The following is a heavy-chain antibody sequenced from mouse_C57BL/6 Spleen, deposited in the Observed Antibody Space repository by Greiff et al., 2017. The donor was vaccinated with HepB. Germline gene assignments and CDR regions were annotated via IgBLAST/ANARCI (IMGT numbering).Heavy chain of an antibody. D-gene: IGHD2-1*01. Sequence: VQLQQPGAELVMPGASVKLSCKASGYTFTSYWMHWVKQRPGQGLEWIGEIDPSDSNTNYNQKFKGKSTFTVDKSSSTAYMQLSSLTSEDSAVYYCARGGNDAFDYWGQGTSVTVSS. CDR1: GYTFTSYW. V-gene: IGHV1-69*01. CDR3: ARGGNDAFDY. CDR2: IDPSDSNT. J-gene: IGHJ4*01.